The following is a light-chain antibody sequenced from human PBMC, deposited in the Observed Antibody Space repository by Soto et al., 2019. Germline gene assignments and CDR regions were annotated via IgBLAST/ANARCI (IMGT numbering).Light chain of an antibody. CDR2: DAS. Sequence: IVLTHSPATLSLSPGDRATLSCGASQSVTNNYLAWYQQKPGLAPRLLIYDASYRANGIPDRFSGSGSGTDFTLTISRLEPEDFVVYYCQQYGSSSWKFGQGTKVDIK. J-gene: IGKJ1*01. CDR3: QQYGSSSWK. CDR1: QSVTNNY. V-gene: IGKV3D-20*01.